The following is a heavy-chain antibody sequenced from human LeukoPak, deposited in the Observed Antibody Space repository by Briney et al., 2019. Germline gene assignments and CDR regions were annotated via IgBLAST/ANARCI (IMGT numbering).Heavy chain of an antibody. J-gene: IGHJ4*02. CDR3: ARTDAVAGPLDY. CDR1: GFTFSSYW. Sequence: PGGSLRLSCAASGFTFSSYWMHWVRQPPGKGLVWVSRINSDGSSTSYADSVKGRFTIPRDNAKNTLYLQMNSLRAEDTAVYYCARTDAVAGPLDYWGQGTLVTVSS. D-gene: IGHD6-19*01. V-gene: IGHV3-74*01. CDR2: INSDGSST.